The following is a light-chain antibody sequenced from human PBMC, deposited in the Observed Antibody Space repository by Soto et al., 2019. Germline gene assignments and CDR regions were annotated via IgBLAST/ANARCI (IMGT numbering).Light chain of an antibody. CDR3: QQYGSSPYT. Sequence: EIVLTQSPGTLSLSPGARAILSCRDSQSVSSSYLAWYQQKPGQAPRLLIYGASSRATGIPDRFSGSGSGTDFTLTISRLEPEDFAVYYCQQYGSSPYTFGQGTKLEIK. CDR1: QSVSSSY. CDR2: GAS. V-gene: IGKV3-20*01. J-gene: IGKJ2*01.